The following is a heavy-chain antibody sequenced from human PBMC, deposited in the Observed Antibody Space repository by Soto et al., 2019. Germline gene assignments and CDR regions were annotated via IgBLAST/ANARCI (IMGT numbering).Heavy chain of an antibody. CDR2: ISGSGGST. V-gene: IGHV3-23*01. Sequence: EVQRLESGGGLVQPGGSLRLSCAASGFTFSSCAMSWVRQAPGKGLEWVSAISGSGGSTYYEDSVKGRFTISRDNSQNTLYLQVNSLRAEDTAVYYCAKDGGFTGTIPFDYWGQGTLVTVSS. J-gene: IGHJ4*02. CDR1: GFTFSSCA. CDR3: AKDGGFTGTIPFDY. D-gene: IGHD4-17*01.